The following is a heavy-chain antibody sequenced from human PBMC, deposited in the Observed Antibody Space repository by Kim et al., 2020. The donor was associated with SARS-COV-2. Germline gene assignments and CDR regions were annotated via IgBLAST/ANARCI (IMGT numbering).Heavy chain of an antibody. V-gene: IGHV1-18*01. Sequence: ASVKVSCKASGYTFTSYGISWVRQAPGQGLEWMGWISAYNGNTNYAQKLQGRVTMTTDTSTSTAYMELRSLRSDDTAVYYCARDQGFIYYYDSSGYYYPSDWGQGTLVTVSS. D-gene: IGHD3-22*01. CDR3: ARDQGFIYYYDSSGYYYPSD. J-gene: IGHJ4*02. CDR1: GYTFTSYG. CDR2: ISAYNGNT.